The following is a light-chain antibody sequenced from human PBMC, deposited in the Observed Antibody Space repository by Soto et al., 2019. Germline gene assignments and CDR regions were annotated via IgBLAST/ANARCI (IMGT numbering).Light chain of an antibody. CDR2: DAS. CDR3: QQRSNWPPLT. J-gene: IGKJ4*01. CDR1: QSVSSY. V-gene: IGKV3-11*01. Sequence: EIVLTQCPATLSLSPGERATLSCRASQSVSSYFAWYQQKPGQAPRLLIYDASNRATGIPARFSGRSSGTDFTLTISSLEPEEFAAYYCQQRSNWPPLTFGGGTKVEIK.